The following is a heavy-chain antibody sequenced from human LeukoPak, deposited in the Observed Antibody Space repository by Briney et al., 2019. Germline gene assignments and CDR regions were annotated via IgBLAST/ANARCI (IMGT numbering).Heavy chain of an antibody. CDR3: ARDLVGAAAGTVYFDY. CDR2: ISAYNGNT. Sequence: ASVKLSCKASGYTFTSCGISWVRQGHGQGLEWMGWISAYNGNTNYAQKLQGRVTMTTDTSTSTAYMELRSLRSDDTAVYCCARDLVGAAAGTVYFDYWGQGTLVTVSS. V-gene: IGHV1-18*01. CDR1: GYTFTSCG. J-gene: IGHJ4*02. D-gene: IGHD6-13*01.